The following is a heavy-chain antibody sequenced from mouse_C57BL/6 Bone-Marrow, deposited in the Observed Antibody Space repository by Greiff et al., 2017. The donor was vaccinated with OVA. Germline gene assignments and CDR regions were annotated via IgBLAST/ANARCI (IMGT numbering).Heavy chain of an antibody. J-gene: IGHJ1*03. CDR3: TRGEKFHYGKEDWYFDV. Sequence: QVQLQQSGAELVRPGASVTLSCKASGYTFTDYEMHWVKQTPVHGLEWIGAIDPETGGTASNQKFKGKAILTADKSSSTAYMELRSLTSEDSAVYYCTRGEKFHYGKEDWYFDVWGTGTTVTVSS. CDR1: GYTFTDYE. CDR2: IDPETGGT. D-gene: IGHD2-1*01. V-gene: IGHV1-15*01.